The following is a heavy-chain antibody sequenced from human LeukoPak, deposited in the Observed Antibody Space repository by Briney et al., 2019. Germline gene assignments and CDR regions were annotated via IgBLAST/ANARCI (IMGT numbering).Heavy chain of an antibody. Sequence: SSETLSLTCTVSGGSISSDFWSWIRQPAGKGLEWIGRIYTSGSPNYNPSLKSRVTMSVDTSKNQFSLKMSSVTAADTAVYYCARDVGSMVRGVIIANWFDPWGQGTLVTVSS. CDR1: GGSISSDF. CDR2: IYTSGSP. D-gene: IGHD3-10*01. CDR3: ARDVGSMVRGVIIANWFDP. J-gene: IGHJ5*02. V-gene: IGHV4-4*07.